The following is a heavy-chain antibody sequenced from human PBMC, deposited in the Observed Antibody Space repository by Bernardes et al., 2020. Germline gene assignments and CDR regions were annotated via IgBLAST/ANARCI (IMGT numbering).Heavy chain of an antibody. V-gene: IGHV5-51*01. Sequence: GESLKIPCKGSGYSFTSYWIGWVRQMPGKGLEWMGIIYPGDSDTRYSPSFQGQVTISADKSISTAYLQWSSLKASDTAMYYCARREYSGYGMYYFDYWGQGTLVTVSS. CDR3: ARREYSGYGMYYFDY. J-gene: IGHJ4*02. CDR1: GYSFTSYW. CDR2: IYPGDSDT. D-gene: IGHD5-12*01.